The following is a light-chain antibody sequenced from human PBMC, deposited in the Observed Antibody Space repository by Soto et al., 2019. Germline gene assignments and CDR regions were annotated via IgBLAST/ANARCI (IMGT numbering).Light chain of an antibody. CDR2: EVN. Sequence: QSVLTQPASVSGSPGQSITFSCTGTSSDIGGYNYVSWYQQHPGKAPKLMIYEVNKRPSGIPDRFSGSKSGTSATLGITGLQTGDEADYYCGAWDGSLSVGVFGGGTKLTVL. V-gene: IGLV2-14*01. CDR3: GAWDGSLSVGV. CDR1: SSDIGGYNY. J-gene: IGLJ3*02.